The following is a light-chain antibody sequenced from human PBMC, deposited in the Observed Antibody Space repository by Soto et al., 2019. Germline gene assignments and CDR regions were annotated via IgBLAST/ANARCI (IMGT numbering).Light chain of an antibody. Sequence: EIVMTQSPATLSVSPGERVTLSCRASQSVYSNLAWYQQKPGQAPRLLIHGSFTRATGIPARFSGSGSGTEFTLTISSLQSEDFAVYYCQQFNQWPLTFRGGTKVEIK. CDR2: GSF. CDR1: QSVYSN. CDR3: QQFNQWPLT. V-gene: IGKV3-15*01. J-gene: IGKJ4*01.